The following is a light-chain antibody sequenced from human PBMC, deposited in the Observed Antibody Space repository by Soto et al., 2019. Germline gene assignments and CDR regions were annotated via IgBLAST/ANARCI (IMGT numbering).Light chain of an antibody. Sequence: DIVMTQSPDSLAVSLGERATLNCKSSQSVLYSSNKANYLAWYQQKPGQPPKLLLYWASTRESGVPERFSGSGSGTDFSLTISSLQAEDVAVSYCQQYYATPFTFGPGTKVDI. V-gene: IGKV4-1*01. CDR2: WAS. CDR1: QSVLYSSNKANY. CDR3: QQYYATPFT. J-gene: IGKJ3*01.